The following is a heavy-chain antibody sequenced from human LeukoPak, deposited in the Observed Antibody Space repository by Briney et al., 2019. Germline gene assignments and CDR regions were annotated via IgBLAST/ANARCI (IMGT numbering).Heavy chain of an antibody. V-gene: IGHV3-66*01. CDR2: IYSGGST. J-gene: IGHJ4*02. CDR3: ARDKQWLGNFAY. Sequence: GGSLRLSCAASGFTVSSNYMSWVRQAPGKGLEWVSVIYSGGSTYYADSVKGRFTISRDNSKNTLYLQMNSLRAEDTAVYYCARDKQWLGNFAYWGQGTLVTVSS. D-gene: IGHD6-19*01. CDR1: GFTVSSNY.